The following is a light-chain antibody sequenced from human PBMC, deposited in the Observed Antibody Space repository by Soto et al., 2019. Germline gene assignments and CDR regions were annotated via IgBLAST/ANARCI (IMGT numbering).Light chain of an antibody. V-gene: IGKV3-11*01. CDR3: QHRHN. J-gene: IGKJ3*01. Sequence: EVVLTQSPATLSLSPGDRATLSCRASQSVSIDFAWYQQKPGQAPRLLIYDASNRATGIPARFSGSGSGTDFTLTISSLEPEDSAVYYCQHRHNFGPGTKVDIK. CDR2: DAS. CDR1: QSVSID.